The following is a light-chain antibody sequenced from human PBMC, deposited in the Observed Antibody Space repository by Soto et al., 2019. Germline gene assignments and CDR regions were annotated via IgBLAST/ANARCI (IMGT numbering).Light chain of an antibody. CDR3: TSHTASSTWV. J-gene: IGLJ3*02. V-gene: IGLV2-14*01. CDR1: SSDVGYDNY. CDR2: EVS. Sequence: QSALTQPASVSGSPGQSITISCTGTSSDVGYDNYVSWFQQHPGKAPKLMIYEVSRRPSGVSNRFSGYKSANTASLTISGLQAEDEADYYCTSHTASSTWVFGGGTKLTVL.